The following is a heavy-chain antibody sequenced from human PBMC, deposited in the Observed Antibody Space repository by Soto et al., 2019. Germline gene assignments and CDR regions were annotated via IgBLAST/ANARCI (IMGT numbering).Heavy chain of an antibody. CDR1: GGTFSNDV. CDR3: ARGLAVADYSGMEV. V-gene: IGHV1-69*04. D-gene: IGHD6-19*01. J-gene: IGHJ6*02. CDR2: INPILGIT. Sequence: QVQLVQSGPEVKKPGSSVKVSCKVSGGTFSNDVINWVRHVPGQGLEWMAKINPILGITNSAQKFQGRATITADNSANTADMELSSVESKDTAGYYCARGLAVADYSGMEVWGQGTRVTVSS.